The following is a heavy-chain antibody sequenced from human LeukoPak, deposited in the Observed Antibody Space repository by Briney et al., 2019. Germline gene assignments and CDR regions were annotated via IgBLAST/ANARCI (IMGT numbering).Heavy chain of an antibody. CDR1: GFTFSNYW. J-gene: IGHJ4*02. CDR3: ARQGYSSGK. Sequence: GGSLRLSCAASGFTFSNYWVNWVRQAPGKGLEWVASIQRDGSEKYYVESVKGRFTISRDNAKNSLYLQMNSRRAEDTAVYYCARQGYSSGKWGQGTLVTVSS. V-gene: IGHV3-7*01. D-gene: IGHD6-19*01. CDR2: IQRDGSEK.